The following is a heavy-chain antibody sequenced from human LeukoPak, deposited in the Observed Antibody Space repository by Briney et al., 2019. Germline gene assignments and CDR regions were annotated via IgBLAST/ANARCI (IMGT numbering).Heavy chain of an antibody. CDR3: ARLLYSSGSYGMDV. Sequence: GGSLRLTCAASGFTFSSYWMSWVRQAPGKGLEWVANIKQDGSEKYYVDSVKGRFTISRDNAKNSLYLQMNSLRAEDTAVYYCARLLYSSGSYGMDVWGQGTTVTVSS. CDR2: IKQDGSEK. CDR1: GFTFSSYW. V-gene: IGHV3-7*03. J-gene: IGHJ6*02. D-gene: IGHD6-19*01.